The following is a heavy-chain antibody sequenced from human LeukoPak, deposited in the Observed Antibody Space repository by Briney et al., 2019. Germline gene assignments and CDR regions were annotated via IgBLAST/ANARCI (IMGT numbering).Heavy chain of an antibody. D-gene: IGHD6-13*01. J-gene: IGHJ4*02. V-gene: IGHV3-23*01. CDR2: ISSTGGTT. CDR1: GITFSSYG. CDR3: ARRERYSSSWYATIDY. Sequence: GGSLRLSCAASGITFSSYGMSWVRQAPGKGLEWVSSISSTGGTTYYADSVKGRFTISRDNSKNTLYLQMNSLRAEDTALYYCARRERYSSSWYATIDYWGQGTLVTVSS.